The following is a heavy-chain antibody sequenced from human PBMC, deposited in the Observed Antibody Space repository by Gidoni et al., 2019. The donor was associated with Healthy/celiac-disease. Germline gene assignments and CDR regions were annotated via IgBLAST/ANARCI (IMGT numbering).Heavy chain of an antibody. Sequence: GSISSSSYYWGWIRQPPGKGLEWIGSIYYSGSTYYNPSLKIQVTISVDTSKNQFSLKLSSVTAADTAVYYCAYRGHSSSWYGFDAFDIWGQGTMVTVSS. CDR3: AYRGHSSSWYGFDAFDI. CDR1: GSISSSSYY. D-gene: IGHD6-13*01. V-gene: IGHV4-39*01. CDR2: IYYSGST. J-gene: IGHJ3*02.